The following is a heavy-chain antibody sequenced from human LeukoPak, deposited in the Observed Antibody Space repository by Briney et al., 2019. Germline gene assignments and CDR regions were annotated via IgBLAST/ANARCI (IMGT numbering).Heavy chain of an antibody. J-gene: IGHJ4*02. CDR2: ISWNSGSI. D-gene: IGHD6-6*01. Sequence: PGRSLRLSCAASGFTFDDYAMHWVRQAPGKGLEWVSGISWNSGSIGYADSVKGRFTISRDNAKNSLYLQMNSLRAEDTALYYCAKGGAARPFDYWGQGTLVTVSS. V-gene: IGHV3-9*01. CDR1: GFTFDDYA. CDR3: AKGGAARPFDY.